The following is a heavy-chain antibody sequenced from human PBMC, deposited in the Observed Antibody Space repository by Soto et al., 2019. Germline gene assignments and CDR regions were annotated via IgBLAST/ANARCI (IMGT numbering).Heavy chain of an antibody. CDR3: AKSGVVVTFEYFDS. CDR1: GFTFDDYA. V-gene: IGHV3-23*01. J-gene: IGHJ4*02. D-gene: IGHD3-22*01. Sequence: LRLSCAASGFTFDDYALNWFRQAPGNWLELVSSXSGTGGSTFYAGPAKGRFTISRDNPKNTLYLQMNNLRAEDTAVYYCAKSGVVVTFEYFDSWGQGILVTVSS. CDR2: XSGTGGST.